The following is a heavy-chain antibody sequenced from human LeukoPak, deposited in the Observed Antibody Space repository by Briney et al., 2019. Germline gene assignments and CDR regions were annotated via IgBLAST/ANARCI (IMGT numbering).Heavy chain of an antibody. CDR1: GGSINGRY. CDR2: IYTSGST. Sequence: SETLSLTCTVSGGSINGRYWNWIRQTAGKGLEWIGRIYTSGSTNYNPSLKSRVTISVDKSKDQFSLKVNSVTAADTAVYYCARGAVADLNYFDPWGQGTLVIVSS. J-gene: IGHJ5*02. D-gene: IGHD4-11*01. CDR3: ARGAVADLNYFDP. V-gene: IGHV4-4*07.